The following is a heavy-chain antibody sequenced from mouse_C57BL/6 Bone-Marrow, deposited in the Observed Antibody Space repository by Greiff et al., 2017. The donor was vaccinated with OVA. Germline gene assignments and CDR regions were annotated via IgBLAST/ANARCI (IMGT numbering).Heavy chain of an antibody. CDR3: HYYGSSYGYFDV. CDR1: GYTFTDYY. J-gene: IGHJ1*03. D-gene: IGHD1-1*01. Sequence: QVQLQQSGAELVRPGASVKLSCKASGYTFTDYYINWVKQRPGQGLEWIARIYPGSGNTYYNEKFKGKATLTADKSSSTAYMELRSLTSEDSAVYFCHYYGSSYGYFDVWGTGTTVTVSS. CDR2: IYPGSGNT. V-gene: IGHV1-76*01.